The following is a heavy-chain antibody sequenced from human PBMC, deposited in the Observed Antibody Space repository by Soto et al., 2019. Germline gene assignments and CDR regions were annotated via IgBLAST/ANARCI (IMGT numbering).Heavy chain of an antibody. Sequence: SETLSLTCTVSGGSISSYYWSWIRQPSGKGLEWIGRIYTSGSTNYNPSLKSRVTMSVDTSKNQFSLKLSSVTAADTAVYYCAREYCSSTSCLLAGGMDVWGQGTTVTVSS. CDR2: IYTSGST. CDR3: AREYCSSTSCLLAGGMDV. D-gene: IGHD2-2*01. CDR1: GGSISSYY. V-gene: IGHV4-4*07. J-gene: IGHJ6*02.